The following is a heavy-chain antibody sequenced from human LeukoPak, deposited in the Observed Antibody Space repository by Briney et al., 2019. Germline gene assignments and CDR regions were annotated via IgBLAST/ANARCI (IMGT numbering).Heavy chain of an antibody. CDR1: GYTFTGYY. V-gene: IGHV1-2*02. Sequence: GASVKVSCKAYGYTFTGYYMHWVRQAPGQGLEWMGWINPNSGGTNYAQKFQGRVTMTWDTSISTAYMELSRLRSDDTAVYYCARVLSDSSGYYSAPFDYWGQGTLVTVSS. CDR3: ARVLSDSSGYYSAPFDY. CDR2: INPNSGGT. D-gene: IGHD3-22*01. J-gene: IGHJ4*02.